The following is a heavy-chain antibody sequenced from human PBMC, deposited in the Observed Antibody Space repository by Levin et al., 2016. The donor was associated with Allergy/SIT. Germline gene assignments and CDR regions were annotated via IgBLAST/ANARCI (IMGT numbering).Heavy chain of an antibody. V-gene: IGHV1-69*13. CDR1: GRNFRDFV. CDR3: AVRVPAALRHEPSDI. Sequence: SVKVSCKSSGRNFRDFVINWVRQAPGQGIEWMGGIIPMFGTSNYPQKFQGRVTITGDESTGSAFMELTGLTSEDTALYYCAVRVPAALRHEPSDIWGQGTQVTVSS. D-gene: IGHD2-2*01. J-gene: IGHJ3*02. CDR2: IIPMFGTS.